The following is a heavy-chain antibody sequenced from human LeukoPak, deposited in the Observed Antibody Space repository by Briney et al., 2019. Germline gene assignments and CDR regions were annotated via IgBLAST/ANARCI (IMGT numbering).Heavy chain of an antibody. V-gene: IGHV3-21*01. CDR2: ISTSSSYI. D-gene: IGHD1-26*01. Sequence: GGSLRLSCVASGFTLSSYSMNWVRQAPGKGLEWVSSISTSSSYIYYADSVRGRFTISRDNAKNSLYLQMNNLRAEDTAVYYCARAHEVGDYWGQGTLVTVSS. CDR1: GFTLSSYS. CDR3: ARAHEVGDY. J-gene: IGHJ4*02.